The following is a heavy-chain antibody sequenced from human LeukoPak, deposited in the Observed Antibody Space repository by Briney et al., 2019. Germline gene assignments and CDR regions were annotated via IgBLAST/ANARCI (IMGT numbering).Heavy chain of an antibody. J-gene: IGHJ4*02. D-gene: IGHD4-11*01. CDR1: GFGFSNYW. Sequence: QPGGSLRLSCAASGFGFSNYWMSWVRQAPGKGLEWVANMNEDGSEKNYVDSVKGRFTISRDNAQDSLYLQMNSLRAEDTAVYYCARVRGYSNFDYWGQGTLLTVSS. CDR3: ARVRGYSNFDY. CDR2: MNEDGSEK. V-gene: IGHV3-7*01.